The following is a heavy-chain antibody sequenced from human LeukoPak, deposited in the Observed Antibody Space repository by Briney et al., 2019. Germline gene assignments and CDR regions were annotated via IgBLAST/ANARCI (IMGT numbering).Heavy chain of an antibody. V-gene: IGHV3-30*02. CDR1: GFTFSSYG. CDR2: IRFDGRDK. D-gene: IGHD2-2*01. J-gene: IGHJ4*02. CDR3: AKDRYSTSSTFTVNPFDY. Sequence: GESLRLSCAASGFTFSSYGMNWVRQAPGKGLKWVAFIRFDGRDKYYADSVKGRFTISRDNSKSKLDLQMNSLRVEDTAVYYCAKDRYSTSSTFTVNPFDYWGQGILVTVSS.